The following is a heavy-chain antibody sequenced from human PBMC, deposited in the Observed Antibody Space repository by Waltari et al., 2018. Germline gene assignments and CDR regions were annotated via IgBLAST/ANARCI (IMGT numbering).Heavy chain of an antibody. J-gene: IGHJ4*02. Sequence: QVQLVESGGGVVQPGRSLRLSCAASGFTFSSYGMHWVRQAPGKGLEWVAVISYDGSNKYYADSVKGRFTISRDNSKNTLYLQMNSLRAEDTAVYYCARGLPMGTTVVMGGFGYWGQGTLVTVSS. CDR3: ARGLPMGTTVVMGGFGY. CDR1: GFTFSSYG. V-gene: IGHV3-30*03. CDR2: ISYDGSNK. D-gene: IGHD4-17*01.